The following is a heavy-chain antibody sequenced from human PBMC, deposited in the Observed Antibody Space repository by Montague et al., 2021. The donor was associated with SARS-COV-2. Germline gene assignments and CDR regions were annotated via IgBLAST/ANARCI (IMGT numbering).Heavy chain of an antibody. CDR3: ARAGYSSSWYGARNWFDP. D-gene: IGHD6-13*01. CDR2: TNHSGST. CDR1: GGSFSGYY. Sequence: SETLSLTCAVYGGSFSGYYWSWIRQPPGKGLEWIGETNHSGSTNYNPSLKSRVTISVDTSKNQFSLKLSSVTATDTAVYYCARAGYSSSWYGARNWFDPWGQGTLVTVSS. J-gene: IGHJ5*02. V-gene: IGHV4-34*01.